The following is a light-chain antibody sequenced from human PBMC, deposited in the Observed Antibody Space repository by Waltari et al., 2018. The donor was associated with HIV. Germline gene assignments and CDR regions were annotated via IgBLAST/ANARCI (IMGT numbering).Light chain of an antibody. CDR2: DTS. Sequence: EILMTQSPVTLSVSPGDRASLSCRASQSISTNLAWYQHKPGHAPRLLIYDTSTRATGIPARFSGSGSGTEFTLTIYSLQSEDFAVYYCQQYNNWPPWTFGQGTKVEIK. V-gene: IGKV3-15*01. CDR3: QQYNNWPPWT. J-gene: IGKJ1*01. CDR1: QSISTN.